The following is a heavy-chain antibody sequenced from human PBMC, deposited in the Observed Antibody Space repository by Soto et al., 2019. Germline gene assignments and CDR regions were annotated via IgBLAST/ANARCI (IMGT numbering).Heavy chain of an antibody. CDR3: ARGARYTVTTDS. V-gene: IGHV3-48*02. CDR1: GFTFSSHN. J-gene: IGHJ4*02. Sequence: EVQLVESGGGLVQPGGSLRLSCAASGFTFSSHNMNWVRQAPGKGLEWVSYISSSSSTIYYADSVKGRFTISRDNAKNSLYLQMNRLRDEDTAVYYCARGARYTVTTDSWGQGTLVTVSS. D-gene: IGHD4-17*01. CDR2: ISSSSSTI.